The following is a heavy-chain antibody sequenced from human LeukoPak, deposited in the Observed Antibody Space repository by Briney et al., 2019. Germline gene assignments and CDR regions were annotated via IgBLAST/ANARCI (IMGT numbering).Heavy chain of an antibody. D-gene: IGHD2-21*02. CDR2: IIPIFGTA. V-gene: IGHV1-69*13. J-gene: IGHJ3*02. CDR3: ARADIVVVTTNAFDI. CDR1: GGTFSSYA. Sequence: SVKVSCKASGGTFSSYAISWVRQAPGQGLEWMGGIIPIFGTANYAQKFQGRVTITADESTSTAYMELSSLRSEDTAVYYCARADIVVVTTNAFDIWGQGTMVTVSS.